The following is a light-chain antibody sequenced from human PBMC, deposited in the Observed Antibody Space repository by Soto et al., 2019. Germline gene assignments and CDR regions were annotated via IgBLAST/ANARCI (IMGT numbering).Light chain of an antibody. J-gene: IGKJ1*01. CDR1: QSVSSSF. CDR3: QQYGSVPRT. CDR2: GAS. V-gene: IGKV3-20*01. Sequence: ETVLTQSPGTLSLSPGERATLSCRASQSVSSSFLAWYQQKPGQAPRLLIYGASNRATGIPDRFSGSGSGTDFTLTISRLEPEDFAVYYCQQYGSVPRTFGQGTKVEIK.